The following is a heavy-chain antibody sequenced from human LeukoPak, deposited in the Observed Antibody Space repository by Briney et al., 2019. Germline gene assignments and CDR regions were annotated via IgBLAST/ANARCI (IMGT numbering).Heavy chain of an antibody. J-gene: IGHJ5*02. D-gene: IGHD3-3*01. CDR2: IYYTGNT. CDR3: ARARSITIFGVVIWFDP. Sequence: SETLSLTCSVSGASLSTSPYYWGWIRQPPGKGLEWIGNIYYTGNTYYNSSLKSRVTISVDTSKNQFSLKLSSVTAADTAVYYCARARSITIFGVVIWFDPWGQGTLVTVSS. CDR1: GASLSTSPYY. V-gene: IGHV4-39*07.